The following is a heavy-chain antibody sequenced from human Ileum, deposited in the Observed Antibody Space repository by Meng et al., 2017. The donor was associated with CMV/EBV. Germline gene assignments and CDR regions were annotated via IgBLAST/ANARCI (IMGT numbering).Heavy chain of an antibody. Sequence: GESLKISCAASGFTVSSNYMSWVRQAPGKGLEWVSVIYSGGSTYYADSVKGRFTIPRDNSKNTMYLQKNSLRAEDTAVYYCAREGVGYSYGPYYYYGMDVWGQGTTVTVSS. CDR2: IYSGGST. CDR1: GFTVSSNY. D-gene: IGHD5-18*01. J-gene: IGHJ6*02. V-gene: IGHV3-66*02. CDR3: AREGVGYSYGPYYYYGMDV.